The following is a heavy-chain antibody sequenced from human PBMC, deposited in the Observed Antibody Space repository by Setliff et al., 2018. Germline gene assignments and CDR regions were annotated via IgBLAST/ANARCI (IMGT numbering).Heavy chain of an antibody. Sequence: PSETLSLTCTVSGGSISSYYWSWIRQPAGKGLEWIGHIYIGGSANYNPSLKSRVTMSIDTSKNQFSLKLNSVTAADMAVYYCARQQWLDPPGYYYMDVWAKGTTVTVSS. CDR1: GGSISSYY. J-gene: IGHJ6*03. CDR2: IYIGGSA. D-gene: IGHD6-19*01. CDR3: ARQQWLDPPGYYYMDV. V-gene: IGHV4-4*07.